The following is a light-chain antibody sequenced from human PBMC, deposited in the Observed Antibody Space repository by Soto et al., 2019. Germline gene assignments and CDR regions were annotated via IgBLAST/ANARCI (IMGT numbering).Light chain of an antibody. CDR3: SSYTSSSTRLYV. Sequence: QSVLTQPASVSGSPGQSITISCTGTSSDVGGYNYVSWYQQHPGKAPKLMIYEVSNRPSGVSNRFSGSKSGNTASLTISGLQAEDEADYYCSSYTSSSTRLYVFGTGTKVTV. CDR1: SSDVGGYNY. CDR2: EVS. J-gene: IGLJ1*01. V-gene: IGLV2-14*01.